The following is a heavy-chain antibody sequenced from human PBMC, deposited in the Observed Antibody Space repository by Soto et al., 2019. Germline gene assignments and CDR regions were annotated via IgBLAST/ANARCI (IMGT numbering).Heavy chain of an antibody. CDR2: IWYDGSNK. D-gene: IGHD1-26*01. Sequence: GGSLRLSCAASGFTFSSYGMHWVRQAPGKGLEWVAVIWYDGSNKYYADSVKGRFTISRDNSKNTLYLQMNSLRAEDTAVYYCARDSYTGAFDPWGQGTLVTVSS. CDR1: GFTFSSYG. V-gene: IGHV3-33*01. CDR3: ARDSYTGAFDP. J-gene: IGHJ5*02.